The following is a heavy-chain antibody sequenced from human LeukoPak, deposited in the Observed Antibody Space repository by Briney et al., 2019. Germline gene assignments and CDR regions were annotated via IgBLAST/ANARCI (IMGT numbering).Heavy chain of an antibody. J-gene: IGHJ4*02. Sequence: PSETLSLTCTVSGGSISSSSYYWVWIRQPPGKGLEWIGSIYYSGSTYYNPSLKSRVTISVDTSKNQFSLKLSSVTAADTAVYYCARHFRHFDYWGQGTLVTASS. CDR1: GGSISSSSYY. CDR2: IYYSGST. CDR3: ARHFRHFDY. V-gene: IGHV4-39*01.